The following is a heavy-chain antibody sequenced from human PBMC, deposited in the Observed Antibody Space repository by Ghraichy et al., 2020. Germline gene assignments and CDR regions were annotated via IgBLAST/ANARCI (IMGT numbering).Heavy chain of an antibody. Sequence: SETLSLTCTVSGGSISSYYWSWIRQPPGKGLEWIGYIYYSGSTNYNPSLKSRVTISVDTSKNQFSLKLSSVTAADTAVYYCARVTYYYGSGSYVYYFDYWGQGTLVTVSS. CDR3: ARVTYYYGSGSYVYYFDY. CDR1: GGSISSYY. D-gene: IGHD3-10*01. V-gene: IGHV4-59*01. CDR2: IYYSGST. J-gene: IGHJ4*02.